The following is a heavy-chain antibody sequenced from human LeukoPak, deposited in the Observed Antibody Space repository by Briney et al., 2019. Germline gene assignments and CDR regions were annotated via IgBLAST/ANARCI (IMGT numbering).Heavy chain of an antibody. CDR1: GFTFSSYA. J-gene: IGHJ4*02. CDR2: ISGSGGST. Sequence: GGSLRLSCAASGFTFSSYAMSWDRQAPGKGLEWVSAISGSGGSTYYADSVKGRFTISRDNSKNTLYLQMNSLRAEDTAVYFCANVGAMVHFDCWGQGTLVTVSS. CDR3: ANVGAMVHFDC. V-gene: IGHV3-23*01. D-gene: IGHD5-18*01.